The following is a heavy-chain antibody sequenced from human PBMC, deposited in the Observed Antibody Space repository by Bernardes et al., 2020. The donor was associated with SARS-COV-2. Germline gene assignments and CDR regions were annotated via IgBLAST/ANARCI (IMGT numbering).Heavy chain of an antibody. J-gene: IGHJ6*04. CDR2: TNCDGSPT. CDR3: ARGDIVVAQSPIEYSYYYLMDV. V-gene: IGHV3-74*01. Sequence: GVSLRLSCAASGFIFNNYWMHWVRQTPGKALVCVSRTNCDGSPTLYADSVKARFTLSRHNAKHTLYPKMHSLRPDDTAVYYCARGDIVVAQSPIEYSYYYLMDVWGKGTTVTVSS. D-gene: IGHD2-2*02. CDR1: GFIFNNYW.